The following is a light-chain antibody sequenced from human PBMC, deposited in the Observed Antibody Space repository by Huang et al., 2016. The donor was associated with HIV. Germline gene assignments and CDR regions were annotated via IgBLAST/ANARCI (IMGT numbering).Light chain of an antibody. Sequence: EIVMTQSPLSLPVSPGQPASISCTSSQNLLHSRGHNRLDWYLQKPGQSPQLLIFLTSNRASGVPDKFTGSGSGSNFTLSINKVQPDDVGIYYCMQGLQTPPTFGQGTKLEI. V-gene: IGKV2-28*01. CDR2: LTS. CDR1: QNLLHSRGHNR. CDR3: MQGLQTPPT. J-gene: IGKJ2*01.